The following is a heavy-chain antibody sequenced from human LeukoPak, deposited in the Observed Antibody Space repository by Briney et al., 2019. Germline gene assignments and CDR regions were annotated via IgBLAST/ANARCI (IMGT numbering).Heavy chain of an antibody. Sequence: GGSLRLSCAASGFTFSSYAMHWVRQAPGKGLEYVSAISSNGGSTYYANSVKGRFTISRDNSKNTLYLQMGSLRAEDMAVYYCARGAASSSIYFHYWGQATLVTVSS. CDR1: GFTFSSYA. V-gene: IGHV3-64*01. CDR2: ISSNGGST. CDR3: ARGAASSSIYFHY. J-gene: IGHJ4*02. D-gene: IGHD6-6*01.